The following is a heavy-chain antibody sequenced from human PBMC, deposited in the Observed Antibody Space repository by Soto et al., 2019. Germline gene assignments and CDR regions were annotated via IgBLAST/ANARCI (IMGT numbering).Heavy chain of an antibody. D-gene: IGHD1-1*01. J-gene: IGHJ3*02. Sequence: QVQLQQWGAGLLKPSETLSLTCAVYGGFVSSGSYYWSWIRQPPGKGLEWIGEMSHSGGTHFNPCLKSRVTTSVDTSKNKFSLKMSSVTAADTALYYCARVERGTATTVVDAFDIWGPGTMVTVSS. CDR3: ARVERGTATTVVDAFDI. CDR2: MSHSGGT. CDR1: GGFVSSGSYY. V-gene: IGHV4-34*01.